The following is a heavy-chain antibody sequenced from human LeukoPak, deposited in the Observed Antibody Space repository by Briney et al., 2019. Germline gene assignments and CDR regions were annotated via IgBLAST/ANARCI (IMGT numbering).Heavy chain of an antibody. D-gene: IGHD3-22*01. CDR2: TRYDGNNK. J-gene: IGHJ3*02. V-gene: IGHV3-30*02. CDR1: GFTFSRYG. Sequence: GGSLRLSCTASGFTFSRYGMHWVRQAPGKGLEWVAFTRYDGNNKYYADSLKGRVTISRDNFKNMLYLQMNNLRAEDTAVYYCAKVAVIVVVDDAFDIWGQGTMVTVSS. CDR3: AKVAVIVVVDDAFDI.